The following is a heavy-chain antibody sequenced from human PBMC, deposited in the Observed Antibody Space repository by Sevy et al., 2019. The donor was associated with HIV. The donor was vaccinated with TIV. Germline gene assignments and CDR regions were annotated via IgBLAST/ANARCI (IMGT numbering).Heavy chain of an antibody. Sequence: GGSLRLSCAASGFTFSSYSMNWVRQAPGKGLEWVSYISSSSSTIYYADSVKGRFTMSRDNAKNSLYLQMNSVRAEDTAVYYCAREGRSYGYYILYDYWGQGTLVTVSS. CDR3: AREGRSYGYYILYDY. J-gene: IGHJ4*02. V-gene: IGHV3-48*01. CDR1: GFTFSSYS. D-gene: IGHD4-17*01. CDR2: ISSSSSTI.